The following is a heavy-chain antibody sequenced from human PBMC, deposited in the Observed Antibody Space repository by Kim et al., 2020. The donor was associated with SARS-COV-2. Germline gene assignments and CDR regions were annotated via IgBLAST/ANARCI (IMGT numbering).Heavy chain of an antibody. CDR3: TRASYSSSWYYYYGMDV. V-gene: IGHV3-49*02. J-gene: IGHJ6*02. Sequence: SVKGRFTISRDDSKSIAYLQMNSLKTEDTAVYYCTRASYSSSWYYYYGMDVWGQGTTVTVSS. D-gene: IGHD6-13*01.